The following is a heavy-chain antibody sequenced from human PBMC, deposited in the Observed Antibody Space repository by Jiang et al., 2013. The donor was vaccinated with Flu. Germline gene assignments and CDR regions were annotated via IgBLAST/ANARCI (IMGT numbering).Heavy chain of an antibody. D-gene: IGHD1-26*01. V-gene: IGHV1-46*03. CDR3: ARDTTPSIPDAYYYYGMDV. CDR2: INPSGGST. J-gene: IGHJ6*02. Sequence: GAEVKKPGASVKVSCKASGYTFTSYYMHWVRQAPGQGLEWMGIINPSGGSTSYAQKFQGRVTMTRDTSTSTVYMELSSLRSEDTAVYYCARDTTPSIPDAYYYYGMDVWGQGTTVTVSS. CDR1: GYTFTSYY.